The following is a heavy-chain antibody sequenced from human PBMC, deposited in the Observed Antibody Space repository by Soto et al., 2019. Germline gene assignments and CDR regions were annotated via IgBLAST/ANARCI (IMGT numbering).Heavy chain of an antibody. J-gene: IGHJ2*01. Sequence: GGSLRLSCAASGFTFSSYSMNWVRQAPGKGLEWVSSISSSSSYIYYADSVKGRFTISRDNAKNSLYLQMNSLRAEDTAVYYCARDPGTSGLDSYGYGGEWYFDLWGRGTLVTVSS. CDR3: ARDPGTSGLDSYGYGGEWYFDL. CDR1: GFTFSSYS. CDR2: ISSSSSYI. D-gene: IGHD5-18*01. V-gene: IGHV3-21*01.